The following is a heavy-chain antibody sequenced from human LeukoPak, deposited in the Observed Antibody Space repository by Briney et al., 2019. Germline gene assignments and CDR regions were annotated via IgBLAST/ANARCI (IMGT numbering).Heavy chain of an antibody. CDR2: ISAYNGNT. CDR1: GYTFTSYG. D-gene: IGHD4-17*01. V-gene: IGHV1-18*01. J-gene: IGHJ4*02. Sequence: GASVKVSRKASGYTFTSYGISWVRQAPGQGLEWMGWISAYNGNTNYAQKLQGRVTMTTDTSTSTAYMELRSLRSDDTAVYYCARGGVWRGYGDPTRGNAVFDYWGQGTLVTVSS. CDR3: ARGGVWRGYGDPTRGNAVFDY.